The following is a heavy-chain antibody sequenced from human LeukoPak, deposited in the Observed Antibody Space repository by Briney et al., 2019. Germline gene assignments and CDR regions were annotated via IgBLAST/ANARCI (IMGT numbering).Heavy chain of an antibody. CDR1: GFTFSSYS. CDR2: IKSKTDGGTT. Sequence: PGGSLRLSCAASGFTFSSYSMNWVRQAPGKGLEWVGRIKSKTDGGTTDYAAPVKGRFTISRDDSKNTLYLQMNSLKTEDTAVYYCTTADVLLWFGELLVDYWGQGTLVTVSS. V-gene: IGHV3-15*01. D-gene: IGHD3-10*01. CDR3: TTADVLLWFGELLVDY. J-gene: IGHJ4*02.